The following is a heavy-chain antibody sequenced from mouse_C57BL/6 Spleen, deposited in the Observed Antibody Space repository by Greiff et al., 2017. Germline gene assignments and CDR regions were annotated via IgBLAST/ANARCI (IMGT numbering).Heavy chain of an antibody. D-gene: IGHD2-4*01. CDR3: ARSTDYFYFDY. J-gene: IGHJ2*01. V-gene: IGHV1-64*01. Sequence: QVQLQQPGAELVKPGASVKLSCKASGYTFTSYWMHWVKQRHRHGLEWIGMIHPNSGSTNNNEKFKSKATLTVAKSSSTAYMQLSSLTSEDSAVYYCARSTDYFYFDYWGQGTTLTVSS. CDR2: IHPNSGST. CDR1: GYTFTSYW.